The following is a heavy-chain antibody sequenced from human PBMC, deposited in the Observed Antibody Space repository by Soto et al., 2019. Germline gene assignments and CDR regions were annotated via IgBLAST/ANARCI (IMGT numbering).Heavy chain of an antibody. CDR2: ISYDGSNK. J-gene: IGHJ6*02. Sequence: TGGSLRLSCAASGFTFSSYAMHWVRQAPGKGLEWVAVISYDGSNKYYADSVKGRFTISRDNSKNTLYLQMNSLRAEDTAVYYCARVYCSGGSCYAYHYYGMDVWGQGTTVTVSS. V-gene: IGHV3-30-3*01. CDR1: GFTFSSYA. CDR3: ARVYCSGGSCYAYHYYGMDV. D-gene: IGHD2-15*01.